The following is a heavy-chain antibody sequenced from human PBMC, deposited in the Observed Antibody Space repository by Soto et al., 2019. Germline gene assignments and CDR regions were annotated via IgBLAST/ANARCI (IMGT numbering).Heavy chain of an antibody. CDR3: AKGGRQWLVTSDFNY. J-gene: IGHJ4*02. CDR1: GFTFSDYA. Sequence: VQLVESGGGVVQPGRSLRLSCAASGFTFSDYAMHWVRQAPGKGLEWVAVVSHDGRNTHYADSVKCRFTISRDSSKTTVYLEMTSLRSEDTAVYYCAKGGRQWLVTSDFNYWGQGALVTVSS. V-gene: IGHV3-30*18. D-gene: IGHD6-19*01. CDR2: VSHDGRNT.